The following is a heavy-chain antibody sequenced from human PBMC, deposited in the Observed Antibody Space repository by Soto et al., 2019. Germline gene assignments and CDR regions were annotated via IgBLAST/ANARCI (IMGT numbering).Heavy chain of an antibody. D-gene: IGHD3-16*01. J-gene: IGHJ4*02. CDR1: GFAFNGYG. CDR2: ISYDGQNR. V-gene: IGHV3-30*03. Sequence: QGQLVESGGGVVQPGTSLRLSCGASGFAFNGYGMHWVRQAPGKGLEWVAAISYDGQNRYYGDSMRGRITISRDNSKNTLYLQMNSLRPEDTAVYYCARDRWESYYERYLFDYWGQGTLVTVSS. CDR3: ARDRWESYYERYLFDY.